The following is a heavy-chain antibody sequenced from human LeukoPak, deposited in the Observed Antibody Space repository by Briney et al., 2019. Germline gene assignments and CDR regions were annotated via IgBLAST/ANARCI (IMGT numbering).Heavy chain of an antibody. D-gene: IGHD6-13*01. J-gene: IGHJ4*02. CDR3: AKDHSHSSSWLGGFDY. CDR1: GITVSTFW. V-gene: IGHV3-30*18. Sequence: GGSLRLSCAASGITVSTFWMHWVRQAPGKGLEWVAVISYDGSNKYYADSVKGRFTISRDNSKNTLYLQMNSLRAEDTAVYYCAKDHSHSSSWLGGFDYWGQGTLVTVSS. CDR2: ISYDGSNK.